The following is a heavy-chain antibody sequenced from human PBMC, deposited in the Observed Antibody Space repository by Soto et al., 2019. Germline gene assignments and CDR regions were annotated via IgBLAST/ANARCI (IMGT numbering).Heavy chain of an antibody. V-gene: IGHV3-30*18. J-gene: IGHJ4*02. D-gene: IGHD6-25*01. CDR1: GFTFSRYA. CDR3: AKDPPEASWRPYYFDH. CDR2: ISYDGISK. Sequence: QVQLVESGGGVVQPGTSLTLSCVSSGFTFSRYAMHWVRQAPGKGLEWVGIISYDGISKYYADSVQGRFAISRDNSKDTLYLQMNCLRPEDTAMYLCAKDPPEASWRPYYFDHWGQGTLVAVSS.